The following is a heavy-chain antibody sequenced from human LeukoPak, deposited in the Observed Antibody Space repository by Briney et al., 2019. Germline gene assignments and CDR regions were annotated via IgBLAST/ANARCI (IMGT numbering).Heavy chain of an antibody. V-gene: IGHV3-74*01. CDR3: ARGGYNHGFDI. CDR2: IGNDGRDT. D-gene: IGHD5-24*01. J-gene: IGHJ3*02. CDR1: EFTFINYW. Sequence: GGSLRLSCAASEFTFINYWMHWVRQAPGKGLVWVSRIGNDGRDTIYADSVKGRFTISRDNAKNTLYLQMNSLRAEDTAVYYCARGGYNHGFDIWGQGTMVTVSS.